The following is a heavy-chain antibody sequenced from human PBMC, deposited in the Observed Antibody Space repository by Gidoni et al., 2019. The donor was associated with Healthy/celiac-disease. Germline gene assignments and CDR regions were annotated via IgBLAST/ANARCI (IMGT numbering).Heavy chain of an antibody. CDR1: GFPFSSYS. D-gene: IGHD5-18*01. CDR2: ISSSSSYI. Sequence: EVQLVASGGGLVKPGGSLRLSCAASGFPFSSYSMNWVRQAPGKGLEWGSSISSSSSYIYYADSVKGRFTISRDNAKNSLYLQMNSLRAEDTAVYYCARDRYTGDYYYYGMDVWGQGTTVTVSS. V-gene: IGHV3-21*01. J-gene: IGHJ6*02. CDR3: ARDRYTGDYYYYGMDV.